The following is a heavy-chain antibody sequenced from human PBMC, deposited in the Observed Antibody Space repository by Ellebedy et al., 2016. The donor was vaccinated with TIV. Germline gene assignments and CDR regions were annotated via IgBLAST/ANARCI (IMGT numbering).Heavy chain of an antibody. CDR2: INHSGST. D-gene: IGHD3-10*01. J-gene: IGHJ4*02. CDR1: GGSFSGYY. Sequence: SETLSLXXAVYGGSFSGYYWSWIRQPPGKGLEWIGEINHSGSTNYNPSLKSRVTISVDTSKNQFSLKLSSVTAADTAVYYCARMGTMVRGVIIRPYFDYWGQGTLVTVSS. CDR3: ARMGTMVRGVIIRPYFDY. V-gene: IGHV4-34*01.